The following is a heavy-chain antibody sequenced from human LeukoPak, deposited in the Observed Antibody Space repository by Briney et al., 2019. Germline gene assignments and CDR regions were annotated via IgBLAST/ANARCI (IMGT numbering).Heavy chain of an antibody. D-gene: IGHD2/OR15-2a*01. CDR2: ISHTGST. J-gene: IGHJ3*02. CDR3: ARGRYYFPMGTFDI. Sequence: SETLSLTCAVSGVSFTNYQWTYIRQTPGKGLEWIGEISHTGSTNYNPSLKSRVTLSIDMSKKNLTLNLKSVTAADTAVYYCARGRYYFPMGTFDIWDQGTMVTVSS. CDR1: GVSFTNYQ. V-gene: IGHV4-34*01.